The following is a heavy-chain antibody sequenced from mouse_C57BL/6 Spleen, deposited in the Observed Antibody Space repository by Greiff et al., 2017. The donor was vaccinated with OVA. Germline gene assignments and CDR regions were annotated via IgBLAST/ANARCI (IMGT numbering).Heavy chain of an antibody. Sequence: EVKLQESGPGLVKPSQSLSLTCSVTGYSITSGYYWNWIRQFPGNKLEWMGYISYDGSNNYNPYLKNRISITRDTSKNQFFLKLNAVTTEDTATYYCASLYYDASFDYWGQGTTLTVSS. J-gene: IGHJ2*01. CDR2: ISYDGSN. V-gene: IGHV3-6*01. CDR1: GYSITSGYY. D-gene: IGHD2-4*01. CDR3: ASLYYDASFDY.